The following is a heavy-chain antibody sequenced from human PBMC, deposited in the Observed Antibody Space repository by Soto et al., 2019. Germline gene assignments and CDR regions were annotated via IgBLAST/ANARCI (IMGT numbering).Heavy chain of an antibody. V-gene: IGHV1-46*01. J-gene: IGHJ4*03. CDR2: INPGGGNT. Sequence: QVQLVQSGAEVKKPGASVKVSCKASGYTFASYYIHWLRQAPGQGLEWMGIINPGGGNTNYAQKFQGRVAMPRATYTSTVSMELGSLRSEDTGVYYCARDAVWSRPGYFDYRGQGTLVTVSS. CDR1: GYTFASYY. D-gene: IGHD3-3*01. CDR3: ARDAVWSRPGYFDY.